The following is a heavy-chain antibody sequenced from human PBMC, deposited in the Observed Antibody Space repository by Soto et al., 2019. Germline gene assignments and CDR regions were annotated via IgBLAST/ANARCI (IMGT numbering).Heavy chain of an antibody. Sequence: ASVKVSCKASGYTFTGYYMHWVRQAPGQGLEWMGWINPNSGGTNYAQKFQGRVTMTRDTSTSTAYMELSRLRSDDTAVYYCARGYCSSTSCSDYYYYYGMDVWGQGTTVTVSS. CDR1: GYTFTGYY. CDR3: ARGYCSSTSCSDYYYYYGMDV. V-gene: IGHV1-2*02. J-gene: IGHJ6*02. CDR2: INPNSGGT. D-gene: IGHD2-2*01.